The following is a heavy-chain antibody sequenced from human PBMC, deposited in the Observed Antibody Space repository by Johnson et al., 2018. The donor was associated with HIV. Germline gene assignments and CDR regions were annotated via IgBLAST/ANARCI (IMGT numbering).Heavy chain of an antibody. Sequence: MLLVESGGGVVRPGGSLRLSCAASGFTFDDYDMSWVRQAPGKGLEWVSNINWNGGSTGYADSVKGRFTISRDNAKNSLYLQMNSLRVEDTAFDYCARDQGFRVGPIADDAFDIWGQGTVVTVSS. CDR1: GFTFDDYD. CDR3: ARDQGFRVGPIADDAFDI. V-gene: IGHV3-20*04. D-gene: IGHD1-26*01. CDR2: INWNGGST. J-gene: IGHJ3*02.